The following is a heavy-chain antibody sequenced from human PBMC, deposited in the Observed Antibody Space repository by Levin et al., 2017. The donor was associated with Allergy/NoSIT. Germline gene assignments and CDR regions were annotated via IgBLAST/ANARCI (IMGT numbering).Heavy chain of an antibody. V-gene: IGHV4-39*01. Sequence: PGGSLRLSCTVSGGSFSSSLYFWGWIRQPPGKGLEWIGSLHYSGTTYYNPSLKSRVTIFVDTSKNQFSLKLYSVTAADTALYYCARVWNLRYYLDYWVQGTLVTVSS. CDR1: GGSFSSSLYF. J-gene: IGHJ4*02. CDR2: LHYSGTT. D-gene: IGHD5-12*01. CDR3: ARVWNLRYYLDY.